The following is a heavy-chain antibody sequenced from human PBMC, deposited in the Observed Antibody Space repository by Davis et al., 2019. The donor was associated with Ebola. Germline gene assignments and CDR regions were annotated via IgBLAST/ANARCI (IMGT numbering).Heavy chain of an antibody. J-gene: IGHJ4*02. D-gene: IGHD6-19*01. CDR2: IYYSGST. V-gene: IGHV4-59*01. Sequence: PSETLSLTCTVSGGSISSYYWSWIRQPPGKGLEWIGYIYYSGSTNYNPSLKSRVTISVDTSKNQFSLKLSSVTAADTAVYYCARHEGSKRGQWLAPLDYWSQGTLVIVSS. CDR3: ARHEGSKRGQWLAPLDY. CDR1: GGSISSYY.